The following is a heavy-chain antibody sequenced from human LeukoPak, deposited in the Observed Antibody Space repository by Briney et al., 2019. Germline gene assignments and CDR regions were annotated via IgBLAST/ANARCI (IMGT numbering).Heavy chain of an antibody. CDR2: IDPSGGST. CDR3: ARRPPSDYYFDS. Sequence: ASVKVSCTASGGTFSSYAISWVRQAPGQGLEWMGVIDPSGGSTSYAQKFQGRVTMTRDTSTSTVYMELSSLRSGDTAVYYCARRPPSDYYFDSWGLGTLVTVSS. D-gene: IGHD2-21*02. J-gene: IGHJ4*02. CDR1: GGTFSSYA. V-gene: IGHV1-46*01.